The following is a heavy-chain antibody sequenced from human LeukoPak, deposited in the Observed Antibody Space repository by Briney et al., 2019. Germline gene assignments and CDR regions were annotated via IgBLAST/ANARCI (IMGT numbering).Heavy chain of an antibody. D-gene: IGHD6-13*01. Sequence: SETLSLTCTVSGGSVSSGSYYWSWIRQPPGKGLEWIGYIYYSGSTNYNPSLKSRVTISVDTSKNQFSLKLSSVTAADTAVYYCARGAGYSSSNDYWGQGTLVTFSS. CDR2: IYYSGST. J-gene: IGHJ4*02. CDR3: ARGAGYSSSNDY. CDR1: GGSVSSGSYY. V-gene: IGHV4-61*01.